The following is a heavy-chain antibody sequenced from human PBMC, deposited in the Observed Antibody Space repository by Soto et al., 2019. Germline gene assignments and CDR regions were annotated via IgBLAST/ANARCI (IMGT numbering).Heavy chain of an antibody. CDR2: ISYDGSNK. Sequence: QVHLVESGGGVVQPGRSLRLSCAASGFTFSSYGMHWVRQAPGKGLEWVAVISYDGSNKYYADSVKGRFTISRDNSKNTLYLQMNSLRAEDTAVYYCAKDSPYYYDSSGYFDYWGQGTLVTVSS. CDR3: AKDSPYYYDSSGYFDY. CDR1: GFTFSSYG. V-gene: IGHV3-30*18. D-gene: IGHD3-22*01. J-gene: IGHJ4*02.